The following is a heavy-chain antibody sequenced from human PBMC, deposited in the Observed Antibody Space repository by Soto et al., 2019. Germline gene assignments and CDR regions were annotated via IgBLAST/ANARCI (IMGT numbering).Heavy chain of an antibody. Sequence: PGGSLRLSCAASGFTFSSYAMSWVRQAPGKGLEWVSAISGSGGSTYYADSVKGRFTISRDNSKNTLYLQMNSLRAEDTAVYYCAKGIHSSSRSRYFQHWGQGTLVTVSS. CDR3: AKGIHSSSRSRYFQH. D-gene: IGHD6-6*01. CDR1: GFTFSSYA. J-gene: IGHJ1*01. V-gene: IGHV3-23*01. CDR2: ISGSGGST.